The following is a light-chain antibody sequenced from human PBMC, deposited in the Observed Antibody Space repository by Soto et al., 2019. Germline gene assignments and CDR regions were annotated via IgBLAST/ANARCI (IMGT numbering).Light chain of an antibody. V-gene: IGKV3-20*01. Sequence: EIVLTQSPGALSLSPGERATLSCRASQSVSSTYLTWYQHKPGQAPRLLIYRASRRVAGIPDRFSGSGSGTDFTLTITRLEPEDCAMYYCQQCGTSPFTFGQGTKLEIK. J-gene: IGKJ2*01. CDR2: RAS. CDR1: QSVSSTY. CDR3: QQCGTSPFT.